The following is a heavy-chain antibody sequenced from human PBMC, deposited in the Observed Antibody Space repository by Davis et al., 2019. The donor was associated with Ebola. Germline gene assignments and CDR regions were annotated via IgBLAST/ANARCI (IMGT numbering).Heavy chain of an antibody. CDR2: INQSGTI. Sequence: SQTLSLTCAVYGGSFSHYYWSYIRQSPGKGLEWIGEINQSGTINFNPSLKSRVTISMDTSNNQYSLKLNSVTAADTAIYYCARAGNYGPWDAFDIWGQGAMVTVSS. V-gene: IGHV4-34*01. D-gene: IGHD1-7*01. CDR1: GGSFSHYY. CDR3: ARAGNYGPWDAFDI. J-gene: IGHJ3*02.